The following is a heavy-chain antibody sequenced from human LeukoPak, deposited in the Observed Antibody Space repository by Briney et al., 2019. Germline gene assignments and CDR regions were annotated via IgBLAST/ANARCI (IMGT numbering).Heavy chain of an antibody. J-gene: IGHJ4*02. CDR3: ARVSLLDYSNRGYYFDY. D-gene: IGHD4-11*01. Sequence: PSETLSLTCAVYGGSFSGYYWSWIRQPPGKGLEWIGEINHSGSTNYNPSLKSRVTISVDTSKNQFSLELSSVTAADTAVYYCARVSLLDYSNRGYYFDYWGQGTLVTVSS. V-gene: IGHV4-34*01. CDR2: INHSGST. CDR1: GGSFSGYY.